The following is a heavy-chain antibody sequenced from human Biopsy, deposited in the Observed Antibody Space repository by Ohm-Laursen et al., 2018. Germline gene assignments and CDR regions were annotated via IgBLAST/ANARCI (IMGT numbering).Heavy chain of an antibody. CDR1: GFTFSSNA. D-gene: IGHD2/OR15-2a*01. CDR3: AKDKGTFNFYYYGMDV. Sequence: SLRLSCAASGFTFSSNAMSWVRQAPGKGLEWVAAISYDGSKTDYGDSVKGRLNISRDNSKNTLDLQMSSLRVEDTAVYFCAKDKGTFNFYYYGMDVWGQGTTVTVSS. V-gene: IGHV3-30*18. J-gene: IGHJ6*02. CDR2: ISYDGSKT.